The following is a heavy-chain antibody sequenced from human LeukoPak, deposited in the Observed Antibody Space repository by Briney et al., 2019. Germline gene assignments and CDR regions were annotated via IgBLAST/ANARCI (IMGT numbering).Heavy chain of an antibody. J-gene: IGHJ4*02. V-gene: IGHV1-46*01. Sequence: SVNVSCKASGYTFISYYMHWVRQAPGQGLEWMGIINPIGGSTSNAQRFQDRVTMTRDTSTSTVYMELSNLRSEATAVYFCAREGGVLWFGELGYWGQGTPVTVSS. CDR3: AREGGVLWFGELGY. D-gene: IGHD3-10*01. CDR1: GYTFISYY. CDR2: INPIGGST.